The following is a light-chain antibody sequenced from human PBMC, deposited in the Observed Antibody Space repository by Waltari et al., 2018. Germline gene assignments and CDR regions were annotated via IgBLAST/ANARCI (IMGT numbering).Light chain of an antibody. V-gene: IGKV3-11*01. CDR2: DAS. Sequence: EIVLTQSPATLSLSPGERATLSCRARQSVSNFLAWYQPKPGQAPRLLIYDASSRATGIPARFSGTGSGTDFSLTISSLEPEDFAVYYCQQRSKWPLTFGGGTKVEIK. J-gene: IGKJ4*01. CDR1: QSVSNF. CDR3: QQRSKWPLT.